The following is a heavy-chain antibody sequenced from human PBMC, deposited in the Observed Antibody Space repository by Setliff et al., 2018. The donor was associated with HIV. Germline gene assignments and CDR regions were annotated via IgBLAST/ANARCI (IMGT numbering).Heavy chain of an antibody. CDR1: GGSISSYY. CDR3: ARTPSRGGFDY. Sequence: SETLSLTCTVSGGSISSYYWSWIRQPAGKRLEFIGRISAAGTINYNPSLRSRVTLSVDTSENQFSLTVNSVTAADTAMYYCARTPSRGGFDYWGQGTLVTVSS. J-gene: IGHJ4*02. CDR2: ISAAGTI. V-gene: IGHV4-4*07. D-gene: IGHD3-16*01.